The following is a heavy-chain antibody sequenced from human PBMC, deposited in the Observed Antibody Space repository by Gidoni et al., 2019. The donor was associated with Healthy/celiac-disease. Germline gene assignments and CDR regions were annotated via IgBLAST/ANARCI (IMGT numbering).Heavy chain of an antibody. V-gene: IGHV4-59*09. D-gene: IGHD5-12*01. Sequence: GWIGYIYYSGSTNYNPSLKSRVTISVDTSKNQFSLKLSSVTAADTAVYYCARGRWLQLGYYGMDVWGQGTTVTVSS. J-gene: IGHJ6*02. CDR3: ARGRWLQLGYYGMDV. CDR2: IYYSGST.